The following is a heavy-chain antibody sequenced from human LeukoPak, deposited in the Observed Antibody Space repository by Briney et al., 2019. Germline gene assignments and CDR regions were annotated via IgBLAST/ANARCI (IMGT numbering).Heavy chain of an antibody. V-gene: IGHV3-7*01. CDR2: IKQDGSEK. Sequence: GGSLRLSCAASGFTFSNAWMSWVRQAPGKGLEWVAKIKQDGSEKYYVDSVKGRFTISRDNAKNSLYLQMNSLRADDTAVYYCARGYCTGGSCSKYGYWGQGTLVTVSS. CDR1: GFTFSNAW. D-gene: IGHD2-15*01. J-gene: IGHJ4*02. CDR3: ARGYCTGGSCSKYGY.